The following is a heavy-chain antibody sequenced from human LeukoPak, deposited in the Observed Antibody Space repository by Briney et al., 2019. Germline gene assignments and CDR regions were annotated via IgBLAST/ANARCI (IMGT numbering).Heavy chain of an antibody. D-gene: IGHD5-12*01. J-gene: IGHJ4*02. CDR1: GFTFSSYA. CDR3: ARGSIVATPGADF. CDR2: ISYDGSNE. Sequence: GGSLRLSCAASGFTFSSYAIHWVRQAPGKGLEWVAVISYDGSNEYYADSVKGRFTISRDNSKNTLYPQMNSLRAEDTAVYCCARGSIVATPGADFWGQGTLVTVSS. V-gene: IGHV3-30-3*01.